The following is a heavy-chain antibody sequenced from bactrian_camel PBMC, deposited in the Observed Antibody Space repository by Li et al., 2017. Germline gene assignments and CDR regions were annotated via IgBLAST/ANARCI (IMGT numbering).Heavy chain of an antibody. V-gene: IGHV3-2*01. CDR2: IDKDGRNT. Sequence: VQLVESGGGLVQPGGSLRLSCAASGFMFDTYAMSWFRLAPGKGPEWVASIDKDGRNTYYADSVKGRLTISRDNAKNTAYLQMNSLKSEDTALYYCTTLAREAYAAFWYQHEYNYWGQGTQVTVS. CDR1: GFMFDTYA. CDR3: TTLAREAYAAFWYQHEYNY. D-gene: IGHD6*01. J-gene: IGHJ4*01.